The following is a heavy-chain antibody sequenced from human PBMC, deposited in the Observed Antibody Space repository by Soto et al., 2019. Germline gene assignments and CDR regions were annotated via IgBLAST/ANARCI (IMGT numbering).Heavy chain of an antibody. CDR2: INAGNGNT. Sequence: ASVKVSCKASGYTFTSYAMHWVRQAPGQRLEWMGWINAGNGNTKYSQKFQGRVTITRDTSASTAYMELSSLRSEDTAVYYCASEEGRDYDILTGYYPTKYYYYGMDVWGQGTTVTVSS. D-gene: IGHD3-9*01. CDR1: GYTFTSYA. CDR3: ASEEGRDYDILTGYYPTKYYYYGMDV. V-gene: IGHV1-3*01. J-gene: IGHJ6*02.